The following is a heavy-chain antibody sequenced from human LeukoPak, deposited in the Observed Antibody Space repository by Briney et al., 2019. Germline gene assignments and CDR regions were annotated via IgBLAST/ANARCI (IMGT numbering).Heavy chain of an antibody. CDR3: ARVRRFPYMDV. J-gene: IGHJ6*03. CDR2: INHSGST. V-gene: IGHV4-34*01. CDR1: GFTFSNYY. Sequence: PGGSLRLSCAASGFTFSNYYMSWNRQPPGKGLEWIGEINHSGSTNYNPSLKSRVTISVDTSKNQFSLNLSSVTAADTAVYYCARVRRFPYMDVWGKGTTVTVSS.